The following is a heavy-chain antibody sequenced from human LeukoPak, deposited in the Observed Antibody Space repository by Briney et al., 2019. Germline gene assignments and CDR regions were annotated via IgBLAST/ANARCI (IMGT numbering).Heavy chain of an antibody. CDR2: VQYSGST. CDR3: TRRRGGTSSRDY. Sequence: SDTLSLTCTVSGGSISSGDYYWAWIRQPPGQGLEWIGNVQYSGSTYYNPSLKSRVTISLDTSKNQFSLRLSSVTAADTSMYNCTRRRGGTSSRDYWGQGTLVTVSS. V-gene: IGHV4-39*01. D-gene: IGHD6-13*01. J-gene: IGHJ4*02. CDR1: GGSISSGDYY.